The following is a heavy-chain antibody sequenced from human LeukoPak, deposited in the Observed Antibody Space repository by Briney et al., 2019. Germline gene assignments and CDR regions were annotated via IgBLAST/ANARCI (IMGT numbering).Heavy chain of an antibody. CDR3: ARVYYSSSYDYWYFDL. V-gene: IGHV4-59*01. Sequence: SETLSLTCTVSGGSISSYYWSWIRQPPGKGLEWIGEIYHSGSTNYNPSLKSRVTISVDTSKNQFSLKLSSVTAADTAVYYCARVYYSSSYDYWYFDLWGRGTLVTVSS. CDR1: GGSISSYY. J-gene: IGHJ2*01. D-gene: IGHD6-13*01. CDR2: IYHSGST.